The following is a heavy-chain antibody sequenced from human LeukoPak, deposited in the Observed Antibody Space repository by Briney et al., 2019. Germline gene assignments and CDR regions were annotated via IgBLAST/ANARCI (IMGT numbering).Heavy chain of an antibody. CDR1: GFTSSIYA. J-gene: IGHJ4*02. V-gene: IGHV3-30*09. CDR3: AKGGASVTRYVDY. CDR2: IPYDVNDK. Sequence: SGGSLRLSCAASGFTSSIYAMHWVRQAPGKGLEWVAVIPYDVNDKYYADSVKGRFAISRDNSKNTLYLEMNRLRAEETAVYYCAKGGASVTRYVDYWGQGTLVTVSS. D-gene: IGHD4-17*01.